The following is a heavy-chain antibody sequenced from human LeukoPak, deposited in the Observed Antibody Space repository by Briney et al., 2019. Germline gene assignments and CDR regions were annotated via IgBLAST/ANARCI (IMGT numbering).Heavy chain of an antibody. V-gene: IGHV3-21*01. CDR1: GFTFSSSA. Sequence: RGSLRLSCAAPGFTFSSSAIHWVRQAPGKGQESESSISSSSSYIYNAVSVNGRFTIARDNAKNSLYLQMNSLRAEDTAVYYCAREDVWGQGTTVTVSS. CDR2: ISSSSSYI. CDR3: AREDV. J-gene: IGHJ6*02.